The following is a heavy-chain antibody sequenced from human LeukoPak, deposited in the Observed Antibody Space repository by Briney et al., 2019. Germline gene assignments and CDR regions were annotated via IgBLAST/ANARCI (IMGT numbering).Heavy chain of an antibody. CDR1: GGSFSGYY. CDR3: ARVSGVAGTIRLDY. CDR2: INHSGST. V-gene: IGHV4-34*01. Sequence: SETLSLTCAVYGGSFSGYYWSWIRQPPGKGLEWIGEINHSGSTNYNPSLKSRVTISVDTSKNQFSLKLSSVTAADTAVYYCARVSGVAGTIRLDYWGQGTLVTVSS. D-gene: IGHD6-19*01. J-gene: IGHJ4*02.